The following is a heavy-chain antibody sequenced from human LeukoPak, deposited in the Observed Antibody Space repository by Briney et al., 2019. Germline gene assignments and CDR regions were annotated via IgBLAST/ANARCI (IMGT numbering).Heavy chain of an antibody. CDR2: IYYSGST. CDR3: ARLGSAFDP. D-gene: IGHD2-15*01. V-gene: IGHV4-59*01. J-gene: IGHJ5*02. CDR1: GGSFSGYC. Sequence: SETLSLTCAVYGGSFSGYCWSWIRQPPGKGLEWIGYIYYSGSTNYNPSLKSRVTISVDTSKNQFSLKLSSVTAADTAVYYCARLGSAFDPWGQGTLVTVSS.